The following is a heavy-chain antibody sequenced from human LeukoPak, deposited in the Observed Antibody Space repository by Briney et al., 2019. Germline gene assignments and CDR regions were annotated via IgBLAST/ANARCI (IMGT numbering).Heavy chain of an antibody. J-gene: IGHJ4*02. CDR1: GFTFSSYE. CDR2: TDKTGGTI. CDR3: ARSGYDIVFDY. V-gene: IGHV3-48*03. D-gene: IGHD5-12*01. Sequence: GGSLRLSCAASGFTFSSYEMNWVRQAPGKGLEWISYTDKTGGTIYYADTVKGGFTISRDNAKNSLYLQMNSLRAEDTAIYYCARSGYDIVFDYWGRGTLVTVSS.